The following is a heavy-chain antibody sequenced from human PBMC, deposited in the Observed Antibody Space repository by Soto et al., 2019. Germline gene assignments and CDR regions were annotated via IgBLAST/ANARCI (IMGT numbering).Heavy chain of an antibody. J-gene: IGHJ6*03. V-gene: IGHV1-46*03. CDR1: GYTFTSYY. CDR3: AIPGSRPDEYYYYYMDV. D-gene: IGHD2-2*01. Sequence: QVQLVQSGAEVKKPGASVKVSCKASGYTFTSYYMHWVRQAPGQGLEWMGIINPSGGSTSYAQKFQGRVTMTRDTSTSTVYMELSSLRSEDTAVYYCAIPGSRPDEYYYYYMDVWGKGTTVTVSS. CDR2: INPSGGST.